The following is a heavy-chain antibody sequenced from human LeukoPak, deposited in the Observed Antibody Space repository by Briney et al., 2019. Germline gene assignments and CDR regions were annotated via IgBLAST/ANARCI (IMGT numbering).Heavy chain of an antibody. D-gene: IGHD3-10*01. J-gene: IGHJ4*02. Sequence: SETLSLTCTVSGYSINSGYYWGWIRQPPGKGLEWIAIIYHSGSTYYNPSLKSRVTISVDTSKNQFSLKLSSVTAADTAVYYCARDLRGSGSYYNKHDYWGQGTLVTVSS. CDR3: ARDLRGSGSYYNKHDY. CDR2: IYHSGST. CDR1: GYSINSGYY. V-gene: IGHV4-38-2*02.